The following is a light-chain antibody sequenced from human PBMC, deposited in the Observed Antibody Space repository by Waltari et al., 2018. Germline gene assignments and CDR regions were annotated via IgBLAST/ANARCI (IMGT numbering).Light chain of an antibody. J-gene: IGKJ4*01. Sequence: IQMTQSPSSLSASVGERVTITCRASQSIFTWLAWYQQKPGKDPNLLMQHASTIENGVPSRFSGSGSGTEFTLTISSLQHDDFATYYCQEYCSYSPGLAFGGGTKVEIK. CDR2: HAS. V-gene: IGKV1-5*03. CDR1: QSIFTW. CDR3: QEYCSYSPGLA.